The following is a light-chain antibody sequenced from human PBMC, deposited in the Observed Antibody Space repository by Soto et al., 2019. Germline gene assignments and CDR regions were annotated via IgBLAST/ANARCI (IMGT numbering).Light chain of an antibody. CDR1: QGISSY. V-gene: IGKV1-8*01. J-gene: IGKJ1*01. CDR3: QQYYNYPRT. CDR2: GAS. Sequence: AIRMTQSPSSFSASTGDRVTITCRASQGISSYLAWYQQKPGKAPKLLIYGASTLQSGVPSKFSGSGSGTDFTLTINCLQSEDFVTYYCQQYYNYPRTFGQGTKVEIK.